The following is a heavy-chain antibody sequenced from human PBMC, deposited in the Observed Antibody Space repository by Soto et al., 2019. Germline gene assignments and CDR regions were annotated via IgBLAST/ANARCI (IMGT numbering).Heavy chain of an antibody. CDR3: AKDRAHWAVAATAGGGGAFDA. D-gene: IGHD6-19*01. V-gene: IGHV3-30*13. Sequence: QIQLVQSGGGGVQPGRSLRLSCAASGFTLSSYGMHWVRQAPGKGLEWVAAISYDGRNKWYMDSLEGRFTVSRDNSESGVFRRVDSLRPEDRVMYFCAKDRAHWAVAATAGGGGAFDAWGQGTMVTVSS. J-gene: IGHJ3*01. CDR2: ISYDGRNK. CDR1: GFTLSSYG.